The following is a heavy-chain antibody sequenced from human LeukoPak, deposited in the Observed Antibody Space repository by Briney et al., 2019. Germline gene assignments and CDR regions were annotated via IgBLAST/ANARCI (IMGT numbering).Heavy chain of an antibody. V-gene: IGHV3-33*01. D-gene: IGHD6-13*01. CDR3: AREGSSSWYGGNWFDP. J-gene: IGHJ5*02. CDR1: GFTFSSYG. CDR2: IWYDGSNK. Sequence: GGSLRLSCAASGFTFSSYGMPWVRQAPGKGLEWVAVIWYDGSNKYYADSVKGRFTISRDNSKNTLYLQMNSLRAEDTAVYYCAREGSSSWYGGNWFDPWGQGTLVTVSS.